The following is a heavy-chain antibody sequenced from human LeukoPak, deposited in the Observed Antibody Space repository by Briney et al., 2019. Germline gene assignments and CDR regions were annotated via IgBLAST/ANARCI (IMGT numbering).Heavy chain of an antibody. J-gene: IGHJ4*02. V-gene: IGHV3-30-3*01. CDR1: GFTFSSYA. Sequence: PGGSLRLSCAASGFTFSSYAMHWVRQAPGKGLEWVAVISYDGSNKYYADSVKGRFTISRDNAKNSLYLQMNSLRAEDTAVYYCARESMPGGYVNYFDYWGQGTLVTVSS. D-gene: IGHD5-12*01. CDR3: ARESMPGGYVNYFDY. CDR2: ISYDGSNK.